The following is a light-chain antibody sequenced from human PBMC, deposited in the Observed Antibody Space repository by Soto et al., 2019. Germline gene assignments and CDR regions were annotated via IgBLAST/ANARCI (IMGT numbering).Light chain of an antibody. CDR3: QQYGISPFT. CDR2: GAS. V-gene: IGKV3-20*01. Sequence: EIALTQSPATLSLSPGESATLSCRASQSVNSNLAWYQQRPGQAPRLLIYGASSRATGIPDRFSGGGSETDFTLTISRLESEDSAVYYCQQYGISPFTFGGGTKVEI. CDR1: QSVNSN. J-gene: IGKJ4*01.